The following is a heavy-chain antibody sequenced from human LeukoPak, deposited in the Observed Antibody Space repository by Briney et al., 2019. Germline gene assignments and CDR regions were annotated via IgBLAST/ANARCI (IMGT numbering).Heavy chain of an antibody. CDR2: LKQDGSEK. CDR3: ARPLASYYYFDY. CDR1: GFPFSCLW. D-gene: IGHD1-26*01. J-gene: IGHJ4*02. V-gene: IGHV3-7*01. Sequence: GGPLRFPCEASGFPFSCLWLSWARQAPGKGRDGVANLKQDGSEKYYVDSVKGRFTIYRDNAKNSLYLQMNSLRAEDTAVYYCARPLASYYYFDYWGQGTLVTVSS.